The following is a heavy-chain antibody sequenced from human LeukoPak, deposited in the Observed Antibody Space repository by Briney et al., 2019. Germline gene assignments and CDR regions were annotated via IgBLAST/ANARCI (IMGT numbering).Heavy chain of an antibody. Sequence: SETLSLTCTVSGGSISSYYWSWIRQPAGKGLEWIGRIYTSGSTNYNPSLKSPVTISVDKPKNHFPLKLRSVTAADTAVYYCARASGYFDYWGQGTLVTVSS. CDR3: ARASGYFDY. J-gene: IGHJ4*02. V-gene: IGHV4-4*07. CDR1: GGSISSYY. CDR2: IYTSGST.